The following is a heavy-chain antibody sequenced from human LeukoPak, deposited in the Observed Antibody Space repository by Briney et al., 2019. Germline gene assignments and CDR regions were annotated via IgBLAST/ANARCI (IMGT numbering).Heavy chain of an antibody. Sequence: GGSLRLSCAASGYTFSSYAMSWVRQAPGKGLEWVSAISGSGGSTYYADSVKGRFTISRDNSKNTLYLQMNSLRAEDTAVYYCARGPEPGIAAAGLYYYYGMDVWGQGTTVTVSS. V-gene: IGHV3-23*01. CDR2: ISGSGGST. D-gene: IGHD6-13*01. CDR3: ARGPEPGIAAAGLYYYYGMDV. CDR1: GYTFSSYA. J-gene: IGHJ6*02.